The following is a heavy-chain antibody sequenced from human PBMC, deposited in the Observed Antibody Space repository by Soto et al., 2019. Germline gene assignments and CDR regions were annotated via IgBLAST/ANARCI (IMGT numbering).Heavy chain of an antibody. CDR2: IYSGGST. V-gene: IGHV3-23*03. Sequence: GGSLRLSCAASGFTFSSYAMSWVRQAPGKGPEWVSVIYSGGSTYYADSVKGRFTLSRDTSKNALSLQMNSLRAEDTAVYYCAKAPAGTRVFDYWGQGTLVTVSS. CDR1: GFTFSSYA. D-gene: IGHD4-4*01. CDR3: AKAPAGTRVFDY. J-gene: IGHJ4*02.